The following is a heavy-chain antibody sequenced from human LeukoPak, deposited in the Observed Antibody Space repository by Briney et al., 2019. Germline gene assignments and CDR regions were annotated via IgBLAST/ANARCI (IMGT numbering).Heavy chain of an antibody. CDR2: INPNSGGT. V-gene: IGHV1-2*02. D-gene: IGHD2-15*01. CDR1: GYTFTGYY. Sequence: ASVKVSCKASGYTFTGYYMHWVRQAPGQGLEWMGWINPNSGGTNYAQKFQGRVTMTRDTSISTAYMELSRLRSDDTAVYYCARRGYCSGGSCRGLYYMDVWGKGTTVTVSS. CDR3: ARRGYCSGGSCRGLYYMDV. J-gene: IGHJ6*03.